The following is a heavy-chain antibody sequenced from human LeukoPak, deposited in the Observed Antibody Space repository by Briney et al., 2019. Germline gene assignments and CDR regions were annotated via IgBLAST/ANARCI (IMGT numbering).Heavy chain of an antibody. V-gene: IGHV3-48*03. CDR1: GFTFSRYE. J-gene: IGHJ6*02. CDR3: ATDPQMDV. Sequence: GGSLRLSCAASGFTFSRYELNWVRQAPGKELEWVSYISNSGSTIYYAESVKGRFTISRDNAKNSLYLQMNSLRAEDTAVYYCATDPQMDVWGQGTTVTVSS. CDR2: ISNSGSTI.